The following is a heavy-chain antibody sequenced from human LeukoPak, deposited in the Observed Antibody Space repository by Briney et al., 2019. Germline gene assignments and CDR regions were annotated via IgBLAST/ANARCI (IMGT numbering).Heavy chain of an antibody. Sequence: PSETLSLTCTVSGGSISSSSYYWGWIRQPPGKGLEWLGSIYYSGSTYYNPSLKSRVTISVDTSKNQFSLKLSSVTAADTAVYYCARDPPYSYGYGVGYYYMDVWGKGTTVTVSS. V-gene: IGHV4-39*07. CDR2: IYYSGST. J-gene: IGHJ6*03. D-gene: IGHD5-18*01. CDR1: GGSISSSSYY. CDR3: ARDPPYSYGYGVGYYYMDV.